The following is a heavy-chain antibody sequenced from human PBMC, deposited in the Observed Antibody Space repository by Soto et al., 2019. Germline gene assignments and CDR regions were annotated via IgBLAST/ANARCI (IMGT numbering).Heavy chain of an antibody. Sequence: GESLKISCKGSGYSFTSYWIGWVRQMPGKGLEWMGIIYPGDSDTRYSPSFQGQVTISADKSISTAYLQWSSLKASDTAMYYCARTALAGTYYYCGMDVWGQGTTVTVSS. CDR1: GYSFTSYW. V-gene: IGHV5-51*01. CDR2: IYPGDSDT. J-gene: IGHJ6*02. CDR3: ARTALAGTYYYCGMDV. D-gene: IGHD6-19*01.